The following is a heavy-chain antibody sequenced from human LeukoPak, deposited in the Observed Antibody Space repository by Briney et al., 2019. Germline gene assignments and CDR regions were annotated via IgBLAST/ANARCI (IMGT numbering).Heavy chain of an antibody. D-gene: IGHD2-15*01. V-gene: IGHV6-1*01. CDR2: TYYRSKWYN. J-gene: IGHJ6*02. CDR1: GDSVSSNSAA. Sequence: SQTLSLTCAISGDSVSSNSAAWNWIRQSPSRGLEWLGRTYYRSKWYNDYAVSVKSRITINPDTSKNQFSLQLNSVTPEDTAVYYCAREARMSGYCSGGSCYPAYYYYGMYVWGQGTTVTVSS. CDR3: AREARMSGYCSGGSCYPAYYYYGMYV.